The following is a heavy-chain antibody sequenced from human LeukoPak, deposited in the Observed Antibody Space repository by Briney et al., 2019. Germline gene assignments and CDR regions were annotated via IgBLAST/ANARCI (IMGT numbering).Heavy chain of an antibody. Sequence: ASVKVSCKASGGTFSSYAISWVRQAPGQGLEWMGGIIPIFGTANYAQKFQGRVTITADESTSTAYMELSSLRSEDTAVYYRARDHGDYSPFDYWGQGTLVTVSS. D-gene: IGHD4-17*01. CDR3: ARDHGDYSPFDY. CDR1: GGTFSSYA. V-gene: IGHV1-69*01. CDR2: IIPIFGTA. J-gene: IGHJ4*02.